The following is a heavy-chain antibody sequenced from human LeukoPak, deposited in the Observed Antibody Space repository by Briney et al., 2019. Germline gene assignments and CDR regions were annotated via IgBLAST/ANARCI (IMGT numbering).Heavy chain of an antibody. CDR2: TRYDGSNK. D-gene: IGHD1-26*01. Sequence: PGGSLRLSCTVSGFSLSSYAMSWVRQAPGKGLEWVAFTRYDGSNKYYADSVKGRFTISRDNSKNTLYLKMNSLRAEDTAVYYCAKGHGWEASYYYYYMDVWGKGTTVTISS. V-gene: IGHV3-30*02. J-gene: IGHJ6*03. CDR3: AKGHGWEASYYYYYMDV. CDR1: GFSLSSYA.